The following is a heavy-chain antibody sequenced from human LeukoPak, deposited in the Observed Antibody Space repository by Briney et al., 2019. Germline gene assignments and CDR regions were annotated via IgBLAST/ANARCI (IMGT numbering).Heavy chain of an antibody. CDR3: ARDVTIFGVVIMGPFDY. CDR2: ISAYNGNT. CDR1: GYTFTSYG. V-gene: IGHV1-18*01. Sequence: ASVKVSCKASGYTFTSYGISWVRQAPGQGLEWMGWISAYNGNTNYAQKLQGRVTMTTDTSTSTAYMELRSLRSDDTAVYYCARDVTIFGVVIMGPFDYRGQGTLVTVSS. D-gene: IGHD3-3*01. J-gene: IGHJ4*02.